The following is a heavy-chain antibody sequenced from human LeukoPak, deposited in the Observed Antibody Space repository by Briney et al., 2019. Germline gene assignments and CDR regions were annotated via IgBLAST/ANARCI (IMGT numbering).Heavy chain of an antibody. CDR2: IYYSGST. J-gene: IGHJ4*02. Sequence: SETLSLTCTVSGGSISSYYWSWIRQPPGKGLEWIGYIYYSGSTNYNPSLKSRVTISADTSKNQFSLKLSSVTAADTAVYYCARQLWNYFDYWGQGTLVTVSS. V-gene: IGHV4-59*08. CDR1: GGSISSYY. CDR3: ARQLWNYFDY. D-gene: IGHD5-18*01.